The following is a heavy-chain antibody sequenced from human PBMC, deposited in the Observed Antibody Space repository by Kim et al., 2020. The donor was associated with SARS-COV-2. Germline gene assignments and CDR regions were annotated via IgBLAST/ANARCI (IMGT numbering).Heavy chain of an antibody. CDR2: ICYSEST. V-gene: IGHV4-39*01. Sequence: SETLSLTCTVSGGSISSSSYYWGWIRQPPGKGLEWIGSICYSESTYYNPSLKSRVTISVDTSKNQFSLKLSSVTAADTAVYYCARRGGDYYYGSGRTRWFDPWGQGTLVTVSS. CDR1: GGSISSSSYY. J-gene: IGHJ5*02. CDR3: ARRGGDYYYGSGRTRWFDP. D-gene: IGHD3-10*01.